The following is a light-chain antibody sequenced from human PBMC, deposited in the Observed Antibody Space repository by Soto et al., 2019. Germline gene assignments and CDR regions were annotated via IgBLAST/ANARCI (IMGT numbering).Light chain of an antibody. J-gene: IGKJ4*01. V-gene: IGKV3-20*01. Sequence: NVLTQSPGTLSLSPGERATLSCRASQSVSSSYLAWYQQKPGQAPRLLIYGASSRATGIPDRFSGSGSGTDFTLTISRLEPEDFVVYYCQQYGSSPLTFGGGTKVEIK. CDR3: QQYGSSPLT. CDR1: QSVSSSY. CDR2: GAS.